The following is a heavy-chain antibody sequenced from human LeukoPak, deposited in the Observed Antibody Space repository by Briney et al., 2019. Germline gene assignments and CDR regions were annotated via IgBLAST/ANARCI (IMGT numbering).Heavy chain of an antibody. V-gene: IGHV1-69*01. CDR2: IIPIFGTA. D-gene: IGHD1-26*01. J-gene: IGHJ4*02. CDR3: ASHSGSYWVY. Sequence: PGGSLRLSCAASGYTLTSYGISWVRQAPGQGLEWMGGIIPIFGTANYAQKFQGRVTITADESTSTAYMELSSLRSEDTAVYYCASHSGSYWVYWGQGTLVTVSS. CDR1: GYTLTSYG.